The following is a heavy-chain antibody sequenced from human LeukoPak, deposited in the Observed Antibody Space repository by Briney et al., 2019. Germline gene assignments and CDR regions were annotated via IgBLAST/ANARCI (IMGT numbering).Heavy chain of an antibody. Sequence: PGGSLRLSCAASGLNFRTYAMSWVRQAPGKGLDWVSSMSGSGGGGENTFYADSVKGRFTISRDNSRNTLYLQMTSLRVDDTAVYYCAKDHKKEKWELRVLDALDVWGQGTMVTVSS. V-gene: IGHV3-23*01. J-gene: IGHJ3*01. CDR1: GLNFRTYA. D-gene: IGHD1-26*01. CDR3: AKDHKKEKWELRVLDALDV. CDR2: MSGSGGGGENT.